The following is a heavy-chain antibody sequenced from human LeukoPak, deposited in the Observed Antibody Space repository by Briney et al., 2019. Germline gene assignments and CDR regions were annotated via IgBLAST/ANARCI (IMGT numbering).Heavy chain of an antibody. CDR2: IIPIFGIA. V-gene: IGHV1-69*04. J-gene: IGHJ4*02. D-gene: IGHD2-21*02. CDR1: GGTFSSYA. CDR3: ASSLNHSYCGGDCYLI. Sequence: SVKVSCKASGGTFSSYAISWVRQAPGQGLEWMGRIIPIFGIANYAQKFQGRVMITADKSTSTAYMELSSLRSEDTAVYYCASSLNHSYCGGDCYLIWGQGTLVTVSS.